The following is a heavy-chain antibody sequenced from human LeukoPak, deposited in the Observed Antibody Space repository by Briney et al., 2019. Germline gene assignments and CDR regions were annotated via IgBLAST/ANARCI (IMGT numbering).Heavy chain of an antibody. D-gene: IGHD3-10*01. CDR3: ASTVKLHYYGSGNRPSNWFDP. J-gene: IGHJ5*02. V-gene: IGHV3-53*01. CDR2: VYSDDIR. CDR1: GVAVSSSY. Sequence: GGSLRLSCAASGVAVSSSYMSWVRQAPGKGLEWVSIVYSDDIRYYIDSVKGRFSISRDTSRNTLYLQMNSLRAEDTAVYYCASTVKLHYYGSGNRPSNWFDPWGQGTLVTVSS.